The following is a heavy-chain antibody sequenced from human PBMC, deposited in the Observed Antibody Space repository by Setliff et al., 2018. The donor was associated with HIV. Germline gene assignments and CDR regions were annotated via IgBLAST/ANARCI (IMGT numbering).Heavy chain of an antibody. J-gene: IGHJ4*02. CDR3: AREDWEYMSFPDY. V-gene: IGHV4-61*02. CDR2: VFSSGST. CDR1: GDSISTGGFY. Sequence: SETLSLTCTVSGDSISTGGFYWSWIRQPAGRGLEWIGRVFSSGSTNYNPALNSRVTISVDTSNNQFSLTLSSVTAADTAVYFCAREDWEYMSFPDYWGQGSLVTVSS. D-gene: IGHD1-26*01.